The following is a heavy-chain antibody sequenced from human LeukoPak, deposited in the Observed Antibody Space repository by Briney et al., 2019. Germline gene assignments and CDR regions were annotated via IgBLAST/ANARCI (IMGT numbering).Heavy chain of an antibody. CDR1: GGSFSSYA. Sequence: SVTVSCKASGGSFSSYAISWVRQAPPQGLEWMGGIIPIFGTANYPHKLQGRGTLTTGEFTSTAYMELSSLRSEDTAVYYCASARMEDYSYYMDVWGKGTTVTVSS. V-gene: IGHV1-69*05. CDR2: IIPIFGTA. CDR3: ASARMEDYSYYMDV. D-gene: IGHD1-1*01. J-gene: IGHJ6*03.